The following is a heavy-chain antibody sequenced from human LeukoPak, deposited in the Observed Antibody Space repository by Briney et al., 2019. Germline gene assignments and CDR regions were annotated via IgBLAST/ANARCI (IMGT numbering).Heavy chain of an antibody. D-gene: IGHD3-22*01. CDR1: GGSISSYY. J-gene: IGHJ6*03. Sequence: SETLSLTCTVSGGSISSYYWTWIRQPPGKGLEWIAYMYYSGSTSYNPSLKSRVTISVDTSKNQFSLKLSSVTAADTAVYYCARGRQDVTMIVVVMTAVSYYLDVWGKGTTVTVS. V-gene: IGHV4-59*12. CDR2: MYYSGST. CDR3: ARGRQDVTMIVVVMTAVSYYLDV.